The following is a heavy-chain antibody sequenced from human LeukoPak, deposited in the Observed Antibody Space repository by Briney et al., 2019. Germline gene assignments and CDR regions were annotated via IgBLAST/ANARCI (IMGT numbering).Heavy chain of an antibody. D-gene: IGHD2-15*01. J-gene: IGHJ4*02. Sequence: SETLSLTCAVYGGSFSGYYWSWIRHPPGKGLEWIGEINHSGSTNYNPSLKSRVTISVDTSKNQFSLKLSSVTAADTAVYYCARVDGSCSGGSCYSGTIDYWGQGTLVTVSS. CDR3: ARVDGSCSGGSCYSGTIDY. V-gene: IGHV4-34*01. CDR2: INHSGST. CDR1: GGSFSGYY.